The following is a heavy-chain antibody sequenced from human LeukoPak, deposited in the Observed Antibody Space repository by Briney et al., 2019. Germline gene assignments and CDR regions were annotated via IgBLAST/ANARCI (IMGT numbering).Heavy chain of an antibody. Sequence: SETLSLTCTVSGGSISSSSYSWGWIRQPPGKGLEWIGSIYYSGSTYYNPSLKSRVTISVDTSKNQFSLKLSSVTAADAAVYYCARLPSRIQLGVWFDPWGQGTLVTVSS. D-gene: IGHD5-18*01. CDR1: GGSISSSSYS. V-gene: IGHV4-39*01. J-gene: IGHJ5*02. CDR2: IYYSGST. CDR3: ARLPSRIQLGVWFDP.